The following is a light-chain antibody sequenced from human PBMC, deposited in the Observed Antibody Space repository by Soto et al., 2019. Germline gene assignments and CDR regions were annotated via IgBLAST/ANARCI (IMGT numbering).Light chain of an antibody. CDR2: GAS. V-gene: IGKV3-20*01. Sequence: EIVLTQSPGTMFLSPGERATLSCRASQSVSSSYLAWYQQKPGQAPRLLIYGASSRATGIPDRFSGSGSGTDFTLAISRLEPEDFAVFYCQQYGGSALYTFGQGTKLEIK. CDR3: QQYGGSALYT. J-gene: IGKJ2*01. CDR1: QSVSSSY.